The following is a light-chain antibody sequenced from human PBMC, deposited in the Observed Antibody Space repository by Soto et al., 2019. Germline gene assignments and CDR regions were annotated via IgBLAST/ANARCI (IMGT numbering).Light chain of an antibody. CDR1: RSDVGAYNY. J-gene: IGLJ1*01. CDR2: EVT. V-gene: IGLV2-14*01. CDR3: SSFTSRFTFV. Sequence: QSALTQPASVSGSPGQSIAISCTGTRSDVGAYNYVSWYQQHPGKAPKLMISEVTNRPSGVSDRFSVSKSGNTASLTISGLQAEEEADYYCSSFTSRFTFVFGTGTKLTVL.